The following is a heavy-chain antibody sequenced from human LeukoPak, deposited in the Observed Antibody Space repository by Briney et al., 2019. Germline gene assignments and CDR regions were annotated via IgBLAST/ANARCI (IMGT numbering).Heavy chain of an antibody. CDR2: ISDDGSNK. CDR3: ARAEVVTTTISYY. Sequence: GGSLRLSCAASGFTVSSNYMSWVRQAPGKGLEWVAVISDDGSNKYYADSVKGRFAISRDNAKNSLYLQMNSLRAEDTAVYYCARAEVVTTTISYYWGQGTLVTVSS. V-gene: IGHV3-30*03. J-gene: IGHJ4*02. D-gene: IGHD2-21*02. CDR1: GFTVSSNY.